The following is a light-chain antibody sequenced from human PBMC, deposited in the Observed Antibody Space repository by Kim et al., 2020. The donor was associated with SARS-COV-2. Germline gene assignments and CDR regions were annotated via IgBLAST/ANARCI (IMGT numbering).Light chain of an antibody. J-gene: IGKJ1*01. V-gene: IGKV3-15*01. CDR2: DAS. Sequence: EIVMTQSPATLSVSPEERATLSCRASQSVSSNLGWYQQRPGQAPRLLIYDASTRATGIPARFSGSGSGTEFTLTISSLQSEDFAVYYCQQYNNWPRTFGQGTKVDIK. CDR1: QSVSSN. CDR3: QQYNNWPRT.